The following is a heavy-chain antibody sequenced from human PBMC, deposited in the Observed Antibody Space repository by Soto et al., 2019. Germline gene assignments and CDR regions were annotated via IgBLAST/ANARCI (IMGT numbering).Heavy chain of an antibody. V-gene: IGHV3-23*01. J-gene: IGHJ5*02. CDR3: AKGRNIPCDP. D-gene: IGHD2-2*02. Sequence: EVHLLESGGGLVQPGGSLRLSCAASGFTFNSYAMSWVRQAPGKGLEWVSSISGNGGDTYYADSVKGRFTVSRDNSKNTLYLQMNSVRAEDTAIYYCAKGRNIPCDPWGQGSLVTVSS. CDR2: ISGNGGDT. CDR1: GFTFNSYA.